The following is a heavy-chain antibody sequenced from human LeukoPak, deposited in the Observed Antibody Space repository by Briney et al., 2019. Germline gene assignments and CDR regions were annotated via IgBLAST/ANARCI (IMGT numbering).Heavy chain of an antibody. Sequence: GGSLKLSCEASGFTFSSYEMNWVRQAPGKGLEWVSYISSSGSTIYYADSVKGRFTISRDNARKSLYLQMNSLRAEDTAVYYCATGEWEPPTYYFDNWGQGTLVTVSS. CDR2: ISSSGSTI. CDR3: ATGEWEPPTYYFDN. J-gene: IGHJ4*02. CDR1: GFTFSSYE. D-gene: IGHD1-26*01. V-gene: IGHV3-48*03.